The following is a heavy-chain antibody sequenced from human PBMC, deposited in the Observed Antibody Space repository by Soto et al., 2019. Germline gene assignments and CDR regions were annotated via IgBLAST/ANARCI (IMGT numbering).Heavy chain of an antibody. CDR2: TYYRSKWYN. V-gene: IGHV6-1*01. D-gene: IGHD1-1*01. J-gene: IGHJ6*02. CDR3: ARGRHRSKNGTNGIFYYYGTDV. Sequence: SQALSLTCAISGDSVSSNSAAWNWIRQSPSRGLEWLGRTYYRSKWYNDYAVSVKSRITINPDTSKNQFSLQLSSVAPEDTAVYYYARGRHRSKNGTNGIFYYYGTDVCGQGTTVTVYS. CDR1: GDSVSSNSAA.